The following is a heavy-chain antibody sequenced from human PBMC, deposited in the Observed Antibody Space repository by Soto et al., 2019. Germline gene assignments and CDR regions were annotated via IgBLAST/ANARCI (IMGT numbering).Heavy chain of an antibody. CDR3: ARRYCSRADCYSDS. J-gene: IGHJ4*02. Sequence: GESLKISCHGSGYTFFSFWIVWVRQVPGKGLEWVGRIDPGDSSATYSPTFQGHVTISADRSTRSAYLRWRSLRASDTAIYFCARRYCSRADCYSDSWGQGSLVTVSS. D-gene: IGHD2-2*01. CDR2: IDPGDSSA. CDR1: GYTFFSFW. V-gene: IGHV5-10-1*01.